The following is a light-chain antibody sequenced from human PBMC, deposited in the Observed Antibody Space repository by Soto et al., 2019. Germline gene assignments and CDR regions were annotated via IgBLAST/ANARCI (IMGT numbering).Light chain of an antibody. J-gene: IGKJ1*01. Sequence: DIQMTQSPSTLSASVGDRVTITCRASQSISSWLAWYQQKPGKAPKLLIYKASSLESGVPSRFSGSGSGTAFSVTISSLQPDDFATYYCQQYNSYPWSCGHGTKVDIK. V-gene: IGKV1-5*03. CDR1: QSISSW. CDR3: QQYNSYPWS. CDR2: KAS.